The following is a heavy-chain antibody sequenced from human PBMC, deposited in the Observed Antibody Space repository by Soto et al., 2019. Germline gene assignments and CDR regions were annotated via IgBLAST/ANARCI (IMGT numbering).Heavy chain of an antibody. V-gene: IGHV1-8*01. CDR1: GYDFSSFD. D-gene: IGHD5-12*01. CDR3: ARGRIFGYSGYERLGGLDY. J-gene: IGHJ4*02. Sequence: QVQLVQTGAEVKKPGASMKVSCKASGYDFSSFDINWVRQAPGQGLEWMGWMNPNSGNTGYAQRFQGRVTMTRDISINTAYMEVNSLRSEDTAVYFCARGRIFGYSGYERLGGLDYWGRGTLVTVS. CDR2: MNPNSGNT.